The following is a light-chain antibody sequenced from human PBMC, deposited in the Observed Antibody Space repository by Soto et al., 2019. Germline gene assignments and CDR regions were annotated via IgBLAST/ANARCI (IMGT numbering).Light chain of an antibody. J-gene: IGLJ1*01. CDR1: SIGSKS. CDR2: YDG. V-gene: IGLV3-21*04. CDR3: QVWDSSSDQYV. Sequence: SYELTQPPSVSVAPGKTARITCGGSSIGSKSVHWYQQRPGQAPVLVIYYDGRRPSGIPERFSGSNSVNTATLTNGRVEAGDEADYYCQVWDSSSDQYVFGTGTKVTVL.